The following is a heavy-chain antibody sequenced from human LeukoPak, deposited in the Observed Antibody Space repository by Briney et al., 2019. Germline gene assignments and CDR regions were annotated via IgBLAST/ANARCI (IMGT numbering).Heavy chain of an antibody. CDR1: GGSISSYY. CDR2: IYYSGST. V-gene: IGHV4-59*08. CDR3: ARLGSTAMVPFDY. D-gene: IGHD5-18*01. J-gene: IGHJ4*02. Sequence: SETLSLTCTVSGGSISSYYWSWIRQPPGKGLEWIGYIYYSGSTNYNPSLKSRVTISVDTSKNQFSLKLSSVTAADTAVYYCARLGSTAMVPFDYWGQGTLVTVSS.